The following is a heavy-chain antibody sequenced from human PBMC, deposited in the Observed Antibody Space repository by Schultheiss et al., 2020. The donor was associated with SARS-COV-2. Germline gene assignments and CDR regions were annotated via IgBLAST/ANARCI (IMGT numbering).Heavy chain of an antibody. CDR3: ARGVGDY. D-gene: IGHD5/OR15-5a*01. J-gene: IGHJ4*02. Sequence: GESLKISCAASGFTFSNYAMAWVRQAPGKGLEWVAVISYDGSNKYYADSVKGRFTISRDNSKNTLYLQMNSLRDEDTAVYYCARGVGDYWGQGALVTVSS. V-gene: IGHV3-30*03. CDR2: ISYDGSNK. CDR1: GFTFSNYA.